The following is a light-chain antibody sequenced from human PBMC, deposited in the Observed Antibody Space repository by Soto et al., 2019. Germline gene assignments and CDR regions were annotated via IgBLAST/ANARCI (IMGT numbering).Light chain of an antibody. V-gene: IGLV2-14*03. CDR2: AVS. CDR3: ISYTERQSYL. CDR1: SSDIGSYNH. J-gene: IGLJ1*01. Sequence: QSALTQPASVSGSPGQSITISCSGTSSDIGSYNHVAWYQQFPGKSPKLMIYAVSDRPSGVSDRFSGSKSGITASLTISGLQTEDEGTHYCISYTERQSYLLATGTEV.